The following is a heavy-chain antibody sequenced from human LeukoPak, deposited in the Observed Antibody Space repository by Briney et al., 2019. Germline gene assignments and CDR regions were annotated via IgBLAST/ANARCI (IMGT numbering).Heavy chain of an antibody. J-gene: IGHJ5*02. D-gene: IGHD3-22*01. CDR3: ARHYYDSSGYYGGWFDP. V-gene: IGHV4-59*08. CDR2: IYYSGST. CDR1: GGSVSGYY. Sequence: SETLSLTCAVSGGSVSGYYWTWMRQPPGKGLEWIGDIYYSGSTNYNPSLKSRVTISVDTSKNQFSLKLSSVTAADTAVYYCARHYYDSSGYYGGWFDPWGQGTLVTVPS.